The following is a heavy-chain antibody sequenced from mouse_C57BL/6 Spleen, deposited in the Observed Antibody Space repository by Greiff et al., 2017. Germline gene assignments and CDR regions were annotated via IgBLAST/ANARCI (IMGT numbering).Heavy chain of an antibody. CDR1: GYTFTSYW. J-gene: IGHJ1*03. D-gene: IGHD2-3*01. Sequence: QQSCKASGYTFTSYWMQWVKQRPGQGLEWIGEIDPSDSYTNYNQKFKGKATLTVDTSSSTAYMQLSSLTSEDSAVYYCARWLLDWYFDVWGTGTTVTVSS. CDR2: IDPSDSYT. V-gene: IGHV1-50*01. CDR3: ARWLLDWYFDV.